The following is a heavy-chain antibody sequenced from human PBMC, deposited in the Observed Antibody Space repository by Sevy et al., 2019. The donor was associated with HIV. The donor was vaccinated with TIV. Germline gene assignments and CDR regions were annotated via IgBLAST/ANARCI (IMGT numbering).Heavy chain of an antibody. J-gene: IGHJ5*01. CDR1: GFTFSNYG. V-gene: IGHV3-33*01. CDR3: ARDRTPRYCSSSSCSRNWFDS. D-gene: IGHD2-2*01. CDR2: IWYDGTNK. Sequence: GGSLRLSCAASGFTFSNYGIHWVRQAPGKGLEWVAVIWYDGTNKYYADAVKGRFTISRDNSKNTLYLQMNSLRTEDTAVYDCARDRTPRYCSSSSCSRNWFDSWGQGTLVTVSS.